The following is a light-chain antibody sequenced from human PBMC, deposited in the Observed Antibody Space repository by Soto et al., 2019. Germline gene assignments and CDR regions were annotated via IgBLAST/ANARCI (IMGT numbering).Light chain of an antibody. CDR3: QQYNSYST. Sequence: DIQMTQSPSTLSASVGDRVTITCRASQSIRIWLAWYQQKPGKAPNLLIYKASSLESGVPSRFSGSGSGTEFTLTISSLQPDDCATYYCQQYNSYSTFGGGTKVEIK. V-gene: IGKV1-5*03. J-gene: IGKJ4*01. CDR2: KAS. CDR1: QSIRIW.